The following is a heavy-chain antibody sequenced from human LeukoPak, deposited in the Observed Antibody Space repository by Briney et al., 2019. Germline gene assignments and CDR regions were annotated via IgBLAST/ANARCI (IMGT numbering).Heavy chain of an antibody. CDR1: GYTFTSYY. D-gene: IGHD1-26*01. CDR2: INPSGGST. J-gene: IGHJ4*02. V-gene: IGHV1-46*01. CDR3: ATGFIVGATPLDY. Sequence: ASVKVSCKASGYTFTSYYMHWVRQAPGQGLEWMAIINPSGGSTNYAQKFQGRVTMTEDTSTDTAYMELSSLRSEDTAVYYCATGFIVGATPLDYWGQGTLVTVSS.